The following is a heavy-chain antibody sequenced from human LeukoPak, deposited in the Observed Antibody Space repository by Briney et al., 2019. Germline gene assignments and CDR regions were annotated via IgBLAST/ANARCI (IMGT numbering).Heavy chain of an antibody. CDR3: ARLPSPYCGGDCYPGGMDV. D-gene: IGHD2-21*02. Sequence: PSETLSLTCTVSGGSISSYYWSWIRQPPGKGLEWIGYIYYSGSTNYNPSLKSRVTISVDTSKNQFSLKLSSVTAADTAVYYCARLPSPYCGGDCYPGGMDVWGQGTTVTVSS. CDR2: IYYSGST. J-gene: IGHJ6*02. V-gene: IGHV4-59*08. CDR1: GGSISSYY.